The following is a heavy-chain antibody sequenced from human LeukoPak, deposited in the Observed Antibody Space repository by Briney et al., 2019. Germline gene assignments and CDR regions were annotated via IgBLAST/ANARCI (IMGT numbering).Heavy chain of an antibody. D-gene: IGHD6-13*01. V-gene: IGHV3-33*01. J-gene: IGHJ5*02. CDR2: IWYDGSNK. CDR3: ARDGALYSSSWYYGWFDP. CDR1: GFTFSSYG. Sequence: PGGSLRLSCAASGFTFSSYGMHWVRQAPGKGLEWVAVIWYDGSNKYYADSVKGRFTISRDNSKNTLYLQMNSLRAEDTAVYYCARDGALYSSSWYYGWFDPWGQGTLVTVSS.